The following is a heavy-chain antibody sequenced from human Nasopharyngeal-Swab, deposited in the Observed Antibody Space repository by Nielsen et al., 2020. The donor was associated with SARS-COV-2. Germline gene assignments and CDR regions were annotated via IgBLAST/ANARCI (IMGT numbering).Heavy chain of an antibody. CDR1: GFTFISYG. CDR3: ARDSNYYGSGSDAFNL. V-gene: IGHV3-33*01. CDR2: IWYDGVNK. J-gene: IGHJ3*01. D-gene: IGHD3-10*01. Sequence: GGSLRLCCAASGFTFISYGVHWVSKATGKGLEWVAFIWYDGVNKYYADSVKGRFTISRDNSKNTVFLQMNNLRVEDTAMYYCARDSNYYGSGSDAFNLWGQGTLVTVSS.